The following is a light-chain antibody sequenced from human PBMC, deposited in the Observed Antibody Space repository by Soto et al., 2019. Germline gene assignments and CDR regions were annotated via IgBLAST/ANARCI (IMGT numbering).Light chain of an antibody. J-gene: IGKJ2*01. CDR1: QSVSTY. CDR2: DAS. Sequence: EIVLTQSPATLSLSPGERVTLSCRASQSVSTYLAWYQQKPDQAPRLLIFDASNRATGIPARFSGSGSGTDFTLTISSLEPDDFAVYYCQQRSSWPYTFGQGTKLEI. CDR3: QQRSSWPYT. V-gene: IGKV3-11*01.